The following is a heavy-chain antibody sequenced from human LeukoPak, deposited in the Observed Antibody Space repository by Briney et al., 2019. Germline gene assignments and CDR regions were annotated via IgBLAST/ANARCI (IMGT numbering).Heavy chain of an antibody. V-gene: IGHV1-69*06. J-gene: IGHJ3*02. Sequence: GASVKVSCKASGGTFSSYAISWVRQAPGQGLEWMGGIIPIFGTANYAQKLQGRVTITADKSTSTAYMELSSLRSEDTAVYYCARNYYDSSGLSSDAFDIWGQGTMVTVSS. CDR2: IIPIFGTA. D-gene: IGHD3-22*01. CDR1: GGTFSSYA. CDR3: ARNYYDSSGLSSDAFDI.